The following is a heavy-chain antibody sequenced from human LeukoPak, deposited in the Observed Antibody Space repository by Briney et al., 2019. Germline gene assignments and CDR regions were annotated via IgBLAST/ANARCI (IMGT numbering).Heavy chain of an antibody. J-gene: IGHJ4*02. D-gene: IGHD2-15*01. CDR2: INPNSGDT. V-gene: IGHV1-2*02. CDR1: VYTFTDYY. Sequence: ASVTVSFTASVYTFTDYYMHWVRQAPGQGLEWMGWINPNSGDTNHAQNFQGRVTLTRDTSISTAYMELSSLRSDDSAVYYCAGEYCSGGSCRQGFDYWGQGTLVTVSS. CDR3: AGEYCSGGSCRQGFDY.